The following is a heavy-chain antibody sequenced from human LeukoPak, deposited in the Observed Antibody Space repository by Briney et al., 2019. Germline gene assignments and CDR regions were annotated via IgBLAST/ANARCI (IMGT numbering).Heavy chain of an antibody. D-gene: IGHD3-10*01. CDR1: GFTFSSYE. Sequence: GGSLRLSCAASGFTFSSYEMNWVRQAPGKGLEWVSSISSSSSYIYYADSVKGRFTISRDNAKNSLYLQTNSLRAEDTAVYYCARDGITMVRGAFDYWGQGTLVTVSS. V-gene: IGHV3-21*01. J-gene: IGHJ4*02. CDR2: ISSSSSYI. CDR3: ARDGITMVRGAFDY.